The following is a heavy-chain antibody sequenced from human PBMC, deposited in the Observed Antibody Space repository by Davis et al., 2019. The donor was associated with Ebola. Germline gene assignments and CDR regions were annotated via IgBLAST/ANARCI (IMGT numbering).Heavy chain of an antibody. CDR1: GYTFTGYY. CDR2: INPNSGGT. D-gene: IGHD6-25*01. CDR3: ARRVAARSPFDY. V-gene: IGHV1-2*02. Sequence: ASVKVSCQASGYTFTGYYMHWVRQAPGQGLEWMGWINPNSGGTNYAQKFQGRVTMTRDTSISTAYMELSRLRSDDTAVYYCARRVAARSPFDYWGQGTLVTVSS. J-gene: IGHJ4*02.